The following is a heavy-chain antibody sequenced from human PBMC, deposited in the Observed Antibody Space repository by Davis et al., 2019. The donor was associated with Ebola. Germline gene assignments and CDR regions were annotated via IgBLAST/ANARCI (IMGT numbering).Heavy chain of an antibody. CDR3: ASRGIYGGNSEYYYYGMDV. V-gene: IGHV1-69*13. CDR2: IIPIFGTA. D-gene: IGHD4-23*01. CDR1: GGTFSSYA. Sequence: AASVKVSCKASGGTFSSYAISWVRQAPGQGLEWMGGIIPIFGTANYAQKFQGRVTITADESTSTAYMELSSLRSEDTAVYYCASRGIYGGNSEYYYYGMDVWGQGTTVTVSS. J-gene: IGHJ6*02.